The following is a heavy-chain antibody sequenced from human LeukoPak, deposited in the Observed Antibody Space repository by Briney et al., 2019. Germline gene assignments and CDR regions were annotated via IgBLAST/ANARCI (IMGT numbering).Heavy chain of an antibody. CDR3: ARLNYYDSSGYYSWGDGFDP. J-gene: IGHJ5*02. CDR1: GFTFSSYW. V-gene: IGHV3-7*01. Sequence: PGGSLRLSCAASGFTFSSYWMSWVRQAPGKGLEWVANIKQDGREKYYVDSVTGRFTIARDNAKNSLYLQMNSLRAEDTAVYYCARLNYYDSSGYYSWGDGFDPWGQGTLITVSS. CDR2: IKQDGREK. D-gene: IGHD3-22*01.